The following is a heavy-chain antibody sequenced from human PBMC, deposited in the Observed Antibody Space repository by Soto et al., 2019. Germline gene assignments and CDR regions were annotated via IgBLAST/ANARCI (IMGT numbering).Heavy chain of an antibody. CDR3: ARGPRSGSYYNPYYYYYGMDV. Sequence: QVQLVQSGAEVKKPGSSVKVSCKASGGTFSSYAISWVRQAPGQGLEWMGGIIPIFGTANYAQKFQGRVTITADESTSTAYMELSSRRSEDTAVYYCARGPRSGSYYNPYYYYYGMDVWGQGTTVTVSS. J-gene: IGHJ6*02. CDR1: GGTFSSYA. D-gene: IGHD3-10*01. V-gene: IGHV1-69*01. CDR2: IIPIFGTA.